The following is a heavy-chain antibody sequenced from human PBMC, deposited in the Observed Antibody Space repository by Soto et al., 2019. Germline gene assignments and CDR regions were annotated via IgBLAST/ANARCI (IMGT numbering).Heavy chain of an antibody. CDR2: IDSGDGTT. J-gene: IGHJ4*02. D-gene: IGHD6-13*01. Sequence: GGSLRLSCTGSGFDFGDYYMSWIRQAPGKGLEWVSYIDSGDGTTYYTDSVKGRFTISRDNAKKTVYLQTSSLRVEDTALYYCVRPYYSSSWFPFDRWGQGTLVTV. CDR1: GFDFGDYY. CDR3: VRPYYSSSWFPFDR. V-gene: IGHV3-11*01.